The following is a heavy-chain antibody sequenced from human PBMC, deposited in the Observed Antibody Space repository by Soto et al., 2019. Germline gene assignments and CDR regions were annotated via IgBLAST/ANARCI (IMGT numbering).Heavy chain of an antibody. CDR2: IIPIFGTA. D-gene: IGHD2-15*01. Sequence: GASVKVSCKASGGTFSSYAISWVRQAPGQGLEWMGGIIPIFGTANYAQKFQGRVTITADESTSTAYMELSSLRSEDTAVYYCALWPADIGGWFDPWGQGTLVTVSS. CDR3: ALWPADIGGWFDP. J-gene: IGHJ5*02. V-gene: IGHV1-69*13. CDR1: GGTFSSYA.